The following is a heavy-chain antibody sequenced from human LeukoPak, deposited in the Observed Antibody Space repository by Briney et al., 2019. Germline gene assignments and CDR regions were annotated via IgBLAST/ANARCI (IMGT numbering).Heavy chain of an antibody. CDR3: ARDWSSGWYGFDY. V-gene: IGHV3-74*01. J-gene: IGHJ4*02. CDR2: INSDGSST. CDR1: GFTFSSYW. D-gene: IGHD6-19*01. Sequence: GGSLSLSCAASGFTFSSYWMHWVRQAPGKGLVWVSRINSDGSSTSYADSVKGRFTISRDNAKNTLYLQMNSLRAEDTAVYYCARDWSSGWYGFDYWGQGTLVTVSS.